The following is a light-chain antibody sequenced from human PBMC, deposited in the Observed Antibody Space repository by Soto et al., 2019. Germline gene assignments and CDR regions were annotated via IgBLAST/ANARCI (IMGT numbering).Light chain of an antibody. V-gene: IGLV2-8*01. J-gene: IGLJ2*01. CDR3: SSYAGSNNVV. CDR2: EVS. CDR1: SSDVGGYNY. Sequence: QSVLTQPPSASGSPGQSVTISCTGTSSDVGGYNYVSWYQQHPGKAPKLMIYEVSKRHSGVPDRFSGSKSGNTASLTVSGLQAEDEADYYCSSYAGSNNVVFGGGTNLPVL.